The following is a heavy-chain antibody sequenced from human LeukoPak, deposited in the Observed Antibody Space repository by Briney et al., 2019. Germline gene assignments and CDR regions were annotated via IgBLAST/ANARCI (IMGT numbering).Heavy chain of an antibody. J-gene: IGHJ4*02. D-gene: IGHD2-2*01. CDR3: ARGWGIVVVPAAFDY. V-gene: IGHV4-38-2*02. Sequence: SETLSLTCTVSGYSISTGYYWDWIRQPPGKGLEWIGTFYHGGSTNYNPSLKSRVTISVDTSKNQFSLKLSSVTAADTAVYYCARGWGIVVVPAAFDYWGQGTLVTVSS. CDR2: FYHGGST. CDR1: GYSISTGYY.